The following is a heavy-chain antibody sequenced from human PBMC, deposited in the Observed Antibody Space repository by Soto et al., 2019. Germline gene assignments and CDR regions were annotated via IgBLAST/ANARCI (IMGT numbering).Heavy chain of an antibody. J-gene: IGHJ3*02. Sequence: GGSLRLSCAASGFTFSSYWMSWVRQAPGKGLEWVANIKQDGSEKYYVDSVKGRFTISRDNAKNSLYLQMNSLRAEDTAVYYCARVLVRDYGVKPGAFDSWGQGTMVTVSS. V-gene: IGHV3-7*03. CDR1: GFTFSSYW. CDR3: ARVLVRDYGVKPGAFDS. CDR2: IKQDGSEK. D-gene: IGHD4-17*01.